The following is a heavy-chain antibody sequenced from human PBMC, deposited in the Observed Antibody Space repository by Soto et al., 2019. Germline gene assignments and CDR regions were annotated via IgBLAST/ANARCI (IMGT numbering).Heavy chain of an antibody. CDR3: AKEKISTGCCNLFDS. D-gene: IGHD2-2*01. Sequence: GGSLRLSCAASGFIFSSYAMSWVRQAPGKGLEWVSAISGSGGSTYYADSVKGRFTISRDNSKNTLYLQMNSLRAEDTAVYYCAKEKISTGCCNLFDSRGQGTLVTVSS. CDR1: GFIFSSYA. V-gene: IGHV3-23*01. J-gene: IGHJ5*01. CDR2: ISGSGGST.